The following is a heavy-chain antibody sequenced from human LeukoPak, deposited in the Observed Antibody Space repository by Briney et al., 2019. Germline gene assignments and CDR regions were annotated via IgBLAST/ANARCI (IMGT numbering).Heavy chain of an antibody. Sequence: SETLSLTCIVSGDSIRIYYWGWIRQPPGKGLEWIGSIYYSGSTYYNPSLKSRVTISVDTSKNQFSLKLSSVTAADTAVYYCARRKKASRSYWYFDLWGRGTLVTVSS. J-gene: IGHJ2*01. CDR2: IYYSGST. V-gene: IGHV4-39*01. CDR3: ARRKKASRSYWYFDL. CDR1: GDSIRIYY.